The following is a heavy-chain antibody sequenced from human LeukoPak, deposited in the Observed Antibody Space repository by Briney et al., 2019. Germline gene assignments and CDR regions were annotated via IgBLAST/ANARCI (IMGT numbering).Heavy chain of an antibody. CDR3: ARDLVTVTKGFDI. CDR1: DDSFSSHY. Sequence: SETLSLTCAVSDDSFSSHYWTWIRQPPGKGLEWVGYISYIGSTNYNPSLKSRVTISIDTSKNQFSLQLTSVTAADTAVYYCARDLVTVTKGFDIWGQGTMVSVSS. CDR2: ISYIGST. D-gene: IGHD4-17*01. J-gene: IGHJ3*02. V-gene: IGHV4-59*11.